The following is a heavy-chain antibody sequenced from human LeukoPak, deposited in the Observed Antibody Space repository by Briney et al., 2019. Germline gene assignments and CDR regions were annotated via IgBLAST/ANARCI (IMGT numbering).Heavy chain of an antibody. J-gene: IGHJ4*02. Sequence: PGGSLRLSCAASGFTFSSYSMNWVRQTPGKGLEWVSSISSSSSYIYYAGSVKGRFTISRDNAKNSLYLQMNSLRSEDTAVYYCARDRPSVYNWNDVGYWGQGTLVTVSS. V-gene: IGHV3-21*01. D-gene: IGHD1-1*01. CDR2: ISSSSSYI. CDR3: ARDRPSVYNWNDVGY. CDR1: GFTFSSYS.